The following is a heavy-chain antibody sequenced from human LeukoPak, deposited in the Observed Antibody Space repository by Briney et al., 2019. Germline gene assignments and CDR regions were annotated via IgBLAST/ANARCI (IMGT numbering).Heavy chain of an antibody. CDR2: IYYSGST. D-gene: IGHD3-22*01. CDR1: GGSVSSGSYY. J-gene: IGHJ3*02. V-gene: IGHV4-61*01. Sequence: SETLSLTCTVSGGSVSSGSYYWSWIRQPPGKGLEWIGYIYYSGSTNYNPSLKSRVTISVDTSKNQFSLKLSSVTAADTAVYYCARDFPYYYDSSGPDAFDIWGQGTMVTVSS. CDR3: ARDFPYYYDSSGPDAFDI.